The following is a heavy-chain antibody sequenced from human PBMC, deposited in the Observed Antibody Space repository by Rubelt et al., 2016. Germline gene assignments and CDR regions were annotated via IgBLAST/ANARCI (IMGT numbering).Heavy chain of an antibody. CDR2: INAGNGNS. J-gene: IGHJ2*01. D-gene: IGHD5-18*01. CDR3: ARSKDTAMVTDADWYFDL. V-gene: IGHV1-3*01. CDR1: GYTFTSYA. Sequence: QVQLVQSGAEVKKPGASVKVSCKASGYTFTSYAMHWVRQAPGQRLEWMGWINAGNGNSKYSQKFQGRVTITRDTSASTAYMGLGSLRSEDTAVYYCARSKDTAMVTDADWYFDLWGRGTLVTVSS.